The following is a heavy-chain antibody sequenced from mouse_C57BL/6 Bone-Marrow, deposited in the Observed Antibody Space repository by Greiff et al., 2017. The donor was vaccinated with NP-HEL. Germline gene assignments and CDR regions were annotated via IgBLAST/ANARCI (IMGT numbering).Heavy chain of an antibody. CDR2: INSDGSAI. CDR1: GFTFSGFW. V-gene: IGHV11-2*01. CDR3: MSYNNNWYFDV. D-gene: IGHD1-3*01. Sequence: EVQGVESGGGLVQPGGSRGLSCEGSGFTFSGFWMSWVRQTPGKTLEWIGDINSDGSAINYAPSIKDRFTIFRDNDKSTLYLQISNVRSEETATYFCMSYNNNWYFDVWGTGTTVTVSS. J-gene: IGHJ1*03.